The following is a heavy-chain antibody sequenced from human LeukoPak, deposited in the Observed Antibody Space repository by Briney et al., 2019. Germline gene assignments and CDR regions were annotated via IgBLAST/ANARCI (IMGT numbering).Heavy chain of an antibody. CDR1: GGSISNDNYY. CDR2: IYYSGIT. V-gene: IGHV4-39*01. CDR3: ASARNYDVLTGYFLDY. Sequence: SETLSLTCIVSGGSISNDNYYWVWIRQPPGKGLEWIGSIYYSGITYYNPSLKSQITISVDTAKNQFSLKLSSVTAADTAVYYCASARNYDVLTGYFLDYWGQGALVTVSS. J-gene: IGHJ4*02. D-gene: IGHD3-9*01.